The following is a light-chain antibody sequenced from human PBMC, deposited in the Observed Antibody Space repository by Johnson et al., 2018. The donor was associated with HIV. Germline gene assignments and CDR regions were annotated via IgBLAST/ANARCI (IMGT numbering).Light chain of an antibody. Sequence: QSVLSQPPSVSAAPGQKVTISCSGSNSNIGSNYVSWYQQLPGTAPKLLIYDNNKRPSGIPDRFSGSKSGTSATLGITGLQTGDEADYYCGTWDRVLSAFYVFGTGTKITVL. CDR2: DNN. CDR3: GTWDRVLSAFYV. V-gene: IGLV1-51*01. J-gene: IGLJ1*01. CDR1: NSNIGSNY.